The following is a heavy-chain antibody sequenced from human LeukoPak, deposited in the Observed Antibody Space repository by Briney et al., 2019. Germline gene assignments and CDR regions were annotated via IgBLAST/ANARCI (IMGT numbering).Heavy chain of an antibody. CDR2: ISGSGDSS. CDR1: GFTFSNYA. Sequence: PGGSLRLSCAASGFTFSNYAMSWVRQAPGKGLEWVSVISGSGDSSYYADSVKGRFTISRDNSKNTLYLQMNSLRAEDTAVYYCAINLRGVKSAPYDYWGQGTLVTVSS. D-gene: IGHD3-10*01. V-gene: IGHV3-23*01. CDR3: AINLRGVKSAPYDY. J-gene: IGHJ4*02.